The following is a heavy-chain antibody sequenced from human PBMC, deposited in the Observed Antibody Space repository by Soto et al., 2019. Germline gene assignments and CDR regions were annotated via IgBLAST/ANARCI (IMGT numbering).Heavy chain of an antibody. CDR3: AGESRFLEWLSLNWFDP. V-gene: IGHV3-48*02. J-gene: IGHJ5*02. CDR1: GFTVSSYS. Sequence: SCAASGFTVSSYSMNWVRQAPGKGLEWVSYISSSSSTIYYADSVKGRFTISRDNAKNSLYLQMNSLRDEDTAVYYCAGESRFLEWLSLNWFDPWGQGTLVTVSS. D-gene: IGHD3-3*01. CDR2: ISSSSSTI.